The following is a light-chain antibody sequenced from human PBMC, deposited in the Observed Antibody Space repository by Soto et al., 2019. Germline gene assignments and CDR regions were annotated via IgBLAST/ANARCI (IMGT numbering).Light chain of an antibody. CDR2: GVS. J-gene: IGLJ2*01. Sequence: QSALTQPPSASGSPGQSVTISCTGTSSDVGSYNLVSWHQQHPGKAPKVMIYGVSQRPSGVPDRFSGSKSGNTASLTVSGLQAEDEADYYCSSYAGSSVVFGAGPKVTVL. CDR3: SSYAGSSVV. CDR1: SSDVGSYNL. V-gene: IGLV2-8*01.